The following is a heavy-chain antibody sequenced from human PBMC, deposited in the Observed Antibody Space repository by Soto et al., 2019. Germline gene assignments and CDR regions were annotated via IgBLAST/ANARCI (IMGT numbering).Heavy chain of an antibody. J-gene: IGHJ4*02. V-gene: IGHV3-64D*06. Sequence: GGSVRLSCSAPGFAFSSYAMHWVRQTPGKGLEYVSAISPQGGSTYYADSVKGRFTISRDDSKNTVYLQMSSLRPDDTAVYYCVNMMIARGAFDFWGQGTLVTVSS. CDR2: ISPQGGST. CDR3: VNMMIARGAFDF. CDR1: GFAFSSYA. D-gene: IGHD2-21*01.